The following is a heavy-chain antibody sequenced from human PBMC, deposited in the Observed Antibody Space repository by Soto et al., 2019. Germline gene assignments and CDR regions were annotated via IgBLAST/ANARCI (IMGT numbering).Heavy chain of an antibody. D-gene: IGHD2-21*02. Sequence: GSGPTLVNPTQTLTLTCTFSGFSLSTTGVGVGWIRQPPGKALEWLALIYWDDDKRYNPSLNSRLTITKDTSKNQVVLAMTNMDPVDTATYYCVQSRCGGDCLQSYSSHSYYGLDVWGQGTTVTAP. CDR3: VQSRCGGDCLQSYSSHSYYGLDV. J-gene: IGHJ6*02. V-gene: IGHV2-5*02. CDR2: IYWDDDK. CDR1: GFSLSTTGVG.